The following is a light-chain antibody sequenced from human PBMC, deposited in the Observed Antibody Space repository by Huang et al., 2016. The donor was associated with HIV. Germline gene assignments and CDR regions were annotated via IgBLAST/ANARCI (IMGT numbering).Light chain of an antibody. CDR2: WAS. CDR1: QSILYTSDNKNY. J-gene: IGKJ2*01. Sequence: DIVMTQSPDSLAVSLGERATINCKSSQSILYTSDNKNYLTWYQQKPGQPPSLLIYWASTRESGVPDRFSGSGSGTAFTLTISNLQAEDVAVYYCQQYYNTPFTFGQGTKLEI. CDR3: QQYYNTPFT. V-gene: IGKV4-1*01.